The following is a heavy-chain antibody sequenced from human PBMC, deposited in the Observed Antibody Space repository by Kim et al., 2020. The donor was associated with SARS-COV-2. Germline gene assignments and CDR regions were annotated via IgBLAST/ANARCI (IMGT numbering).Heavy chain of an antibody. V-gene: IGHV1-18*01. CDR3: ARGEYSRVSGYFDL. D-gene: IGHD6-6*01. J-gene: IGHJ2*01. Sequence: AQKLQGRVTMTTDTSTSTGYMELRSLRSDDTAVYYCARGEYSRVSGYFDLWGRGTLVTVSS.